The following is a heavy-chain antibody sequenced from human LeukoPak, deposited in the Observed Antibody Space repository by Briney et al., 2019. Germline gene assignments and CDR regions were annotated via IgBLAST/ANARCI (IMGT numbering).Heavy chain of an antibody. D-gene: IGHD3-3*01. CDR1: GGSISSGSYY. CDR3: ARVVTIFGVARGWFDP. J-gene: IGHJ5*02. Sequence: PSQTLSLTCTVSGGSISSGSYYWSWIRQPPGKGLEWIGEINHSGSTNYNPSLKSRVTISVDTSKNQFSLKLSSVTAADTAVYYCARVVTIFGVARGWFDPWGQGTLVTVSS. V-gene: IGHV4-31*03. CDR2: INHSGST.